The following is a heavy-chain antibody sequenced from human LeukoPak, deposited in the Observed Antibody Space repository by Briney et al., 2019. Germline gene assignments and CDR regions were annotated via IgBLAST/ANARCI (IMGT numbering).Heavy chain of an antibody. CDR2: IYYSGRT. D-gene: IGHD2-15*01. J-gene: IGHJ6*03. V-gene: IGHV4-59*01. Sequence: PSETLPLACTVSAGSISSYYWSWIRQPPGKGLEWIGYIYYSGRTNYNPSLKSRATISEDTSKNQFSLKLSSVTAADTAVYYCARGRDVVVVAATPGYYYYMDVWGKGTTVTVSS. CDR1: AGSISSYY. CDR3: ARGRDVVVVAATPGYYYYMDV.